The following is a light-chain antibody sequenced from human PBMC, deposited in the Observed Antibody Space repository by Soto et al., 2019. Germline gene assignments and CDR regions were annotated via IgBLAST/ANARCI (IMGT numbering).Light chain of an antibody. Sequence: QSVLTQPASVSGSPGQSITISCSGASSDVGGYNYVSWYQQHPDKAPKLMIYDVSRRPSGVSDRFSGSKSGSTASLTISGLQAEDEADYYCSSYSSTPHVLFGGGTKLTVL. CDR3: SSYSSTPHVL. CDR1: SSDVGGYNY. J-gene: IGLJ2*01. V-gene: IGLV2-14*03. CDR2: DVS.